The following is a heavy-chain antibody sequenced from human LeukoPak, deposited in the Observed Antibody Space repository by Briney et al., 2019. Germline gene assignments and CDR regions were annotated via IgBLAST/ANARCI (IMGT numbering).Heavy chain of an antibody. V-gene: IGHV3-7*01. J-gene: IGHJ5*02. CDR1: GFTFSSYW. D-gene: IGHD6-13*01. Sequence: GGSLRLSCAASGFTFSSYWMSWVRQAPGKGLKWVANIKQDGSEKYYVDSVKGRFTISRDNAKNSLYLQMNSLRAEDTAVYYCARRGTSSSWYVWFDPWGQGTLVTVSS. CDR2: IKQDGSEK. CDR3: ARRGTSSSWYVWFDP.